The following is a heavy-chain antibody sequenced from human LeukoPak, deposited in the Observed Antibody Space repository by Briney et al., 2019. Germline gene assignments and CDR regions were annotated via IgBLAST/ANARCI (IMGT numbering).Heavy chain of an antibody. V-gene: IGHV3-7*01. J-gene: IGHJ6*02. CDR2: IKQDGSEK. Sequence: PGGSLRLSCAASGFTFSSYWMSWVRQAPGKGLEWVANIKQDGSEKYYVDSVKGRFTTSRDNAKNSLYLQMNSLRAEDTAVYYCARDGVLYYYGMDVWGQGTTVTVSS. CDR1: GFTFSSYW. D-gene: IGHD3-3*01. CDR3: ARDGVLYYYGMDV.